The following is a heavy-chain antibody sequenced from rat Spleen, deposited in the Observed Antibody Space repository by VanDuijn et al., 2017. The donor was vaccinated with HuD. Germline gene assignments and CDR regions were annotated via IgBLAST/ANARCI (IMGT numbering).Heavy chain of an antibody. V-gene: IGHV3-3*01. CDR1: GHSITSSYR. Sequence: VQLKESGPGLVQPSQTLSLTCSVTGHSITSSYRWNWIRKFPGHKLEWMGYIDNAGSTNYNPSLKSRISITRDTSKNQFFLQVNSVTTEDTATYYCAACYDGTHYYFDSWGQGVMVTVSS. D-gene: IGHD1-12*02. J-gene: IGHJ2*01. CDR2: IDNAGST. CDR3: AACYDGTHYYFDS.